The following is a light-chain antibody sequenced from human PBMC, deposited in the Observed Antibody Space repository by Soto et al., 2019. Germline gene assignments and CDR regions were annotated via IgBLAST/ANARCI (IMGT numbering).Light chain of an antibody. CDR2: GAS. V-gene: IGKV3-15*01. Sequence: VMTQSPATLSVSPCERSTLSLWASETVATNLAWYQQKPGQAPRLLISGASTRAAGISDRFRGSGSGTEFTLTISSLRSEDSAIYYCQQYFEWPPMTFGQGTRWISN. CDR3: QQYFEWPPMT. CDR1: ETVATN. J-gene: IGKJ1*01.